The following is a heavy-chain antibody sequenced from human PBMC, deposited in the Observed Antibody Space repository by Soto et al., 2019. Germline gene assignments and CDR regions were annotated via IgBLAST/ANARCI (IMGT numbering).Heavy chain of an antibody. D-gene: IGHD1-1*01. CDR2: IIAHNGNT. CDR1: GYIFTSYG. V-gene: IGHV1-18*01. Sequence: QVHLVQSGAEVKKPGASVKVSCKASGYIFTSYGITWVRQAPGQGLEWLGWIIAHNGNTDYAQKLQGRVIVTRDTATSTAYMELRSLISDDTAVYYCARGRYGDYWGQGALVTVSS. J-gene: IGHJ4*02. CDR3: ARGRYGDY.